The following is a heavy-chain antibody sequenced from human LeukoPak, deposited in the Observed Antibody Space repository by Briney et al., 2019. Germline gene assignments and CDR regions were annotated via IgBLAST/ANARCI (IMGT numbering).Heavy chain of an antibody. V-gene: IGHV4-59*01. CDR1: XYY. Sequence: XYYXSWIRQLPGXGLXWIGYIYYSGSTNXNPSLKSRVTISVDXXKNXFSLKLRSVTAADTAVYYCGXXXXXXXXFDIXGXXXXVTVS. CDR2: IYYSGST. CDR3: GXXXXXXXXFDI. J-gene: IGHJ3*02.